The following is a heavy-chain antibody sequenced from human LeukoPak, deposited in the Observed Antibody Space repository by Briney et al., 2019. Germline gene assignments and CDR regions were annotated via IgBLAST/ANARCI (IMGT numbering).Heavy chain of an antibody. J-gene: IGHJ4*02. V-gene: IGHV3-66*01. CDR3: ARALGSGWYGDNYFDY. CDR1: GFTVSSNY. D-gene: IGHD6-19*01. Sequence: PGGSLRLSCAASGFTVSSNYMSWARQAPGKGLEWVSVIYSGGSTYYADSVKGRFTISRDNSKNTLYLQMNSLRAEDTAVYYCARALGSGWYGDNYFDYWGQGTLVTVSS. CDR2: IYSGGST.